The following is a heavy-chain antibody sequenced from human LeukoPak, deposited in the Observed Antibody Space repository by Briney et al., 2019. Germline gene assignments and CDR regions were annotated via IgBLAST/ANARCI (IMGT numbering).Heavy chain of an antibody. CDR2: ISYSGST. V-gene: IGHV4-39*07. CDR1: GFTFSSSAM. J-gene: IGHJ5*02. Sequence: GTLRLSCAASGFTFSSSAMSWVRQAPGKGLEWIGSISYSGSTYYSPSLKSRVTISVDTSKKQFSLKLSSVTAADTAVYYCARDKLPTMGVTGVDPWGQGTLVTVSS. CDR3: ARDKLPTMGVTGVDP. D-gene: IGHD1-20*01.